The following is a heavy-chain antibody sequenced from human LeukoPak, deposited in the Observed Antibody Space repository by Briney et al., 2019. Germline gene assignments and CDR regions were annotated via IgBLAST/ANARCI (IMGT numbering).Heavy chain of an antibody. CDR3: AGDGSRDH. Sequence: GGSLRLSCAASGFTFSSYETNWVRQAPGKGLEWVSYISSSGSTIYYADSVKGRFNVSRDNAKNSLYLQMNSLRGEDTAVYYCAGDGSRDHWGQGTLVTVSS. J-gene: IGHJ4*02. D-gene: IGHD3-10*01. CDR1: GFTFSSYE. V-gene: IGHV3-48*03. CDR2: ISSSGSTI.